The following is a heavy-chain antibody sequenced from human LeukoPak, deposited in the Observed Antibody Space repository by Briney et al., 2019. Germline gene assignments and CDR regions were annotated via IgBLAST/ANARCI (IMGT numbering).Heavy chain of an antibody. CDR3: ARARRSSGWYLPDY. J-gene: IGHJ4*02. V-gene: IGHV3-11*04. CDR1: GFTFSDYY. Sequence: GGSLRLSCAASGFTFSDYYMNWVRQAPGKGLEWVSYISSSGSTIYYANSVQGRSTVSRDIAKNSLYLQMNSLRAEDTAVYYCARARRSSGWYLPDYWGQGTLVTVSS. CDR2: ISSSGSTI. D-gene: IGHD6-19*01.